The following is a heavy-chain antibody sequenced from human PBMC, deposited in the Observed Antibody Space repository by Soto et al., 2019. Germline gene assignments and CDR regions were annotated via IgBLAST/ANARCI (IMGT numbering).Heavy chain of an antibody. V-gene: IGHV4-34*11. CDR2: ISYSGIT. Sequence: SDTLSLTCAVYCGSFSGYYWNWIRQSPGKGLEWIGYISYSGITNYNPSLKSRVTITTDTPKNQFSLKLSSVTADDMAVYFCARGGGTILAPLPWGPATLVTVSS. CDR1: CGSFSGYY. CDR3: ARGGGTILAPLP. D-gene: IGHD1-1*01. J-gene: IGHJ5*02.